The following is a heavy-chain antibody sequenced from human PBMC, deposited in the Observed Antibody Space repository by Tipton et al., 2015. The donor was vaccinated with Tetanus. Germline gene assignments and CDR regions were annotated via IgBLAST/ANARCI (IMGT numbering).Heavy chain of an antibody. V-gene: IGHV3-21*01. Sequence: SLRLSCAASGFTFSDYSMNWVRQAPGKGLERVTSISGSSNYINYADSVKGRFTISRANAGNSLYLQMNSLRGDDTGVYFCARVHTPGLLGRFPLDYWGQGTLVTVSS. D-gene: IGHD3-3*01. CDR2: ISGSSNYI. J-gene: IGHJ4*02. CDR1: GFTFSDYS. CDR3: ARVHTPGLLGRFPLDY.